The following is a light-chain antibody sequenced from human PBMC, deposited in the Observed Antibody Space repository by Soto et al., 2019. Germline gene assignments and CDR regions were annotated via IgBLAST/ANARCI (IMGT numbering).Light chain of an antibody. CDR3: QHRRNSFYT. J-gene: IGKJ2*01. V-gene: IGKV3-11*01. CDR2: DAS. Sequence: EIVLIQSPATLSLSPGDRATLSCRASQDLAMFLAWYQQKPGQPPRLLIHDASNRAAGIPARFSGSGSGTDFTLTVSALEPEAFAIYYCQHRRNSFYTFGQGTRLEI. CDR1: QDLAMF.